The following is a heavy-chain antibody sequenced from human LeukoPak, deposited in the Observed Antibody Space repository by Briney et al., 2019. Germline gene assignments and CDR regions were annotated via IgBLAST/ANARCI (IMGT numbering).Heavy chain of an antibody. D-gene: IGHD2-2*01. V-gene: IGHV5-51*01. CDR3: ARSMAVPAAMSYYYGMDV. J-gene: IGHJ6*04. Sequence: GESLKISRKGSGYSFTSYWIGWVRQIPGKGLEWMGIIYPGDSDTRYSPSFQGQVTISADKSISTAYLQWSSLKASDTAMYYCARSMAVPAAMSYYYGMDVWGKGTTVTVSS. CDR1: GYSFTSYW. CDR2: IYPGDSDT.